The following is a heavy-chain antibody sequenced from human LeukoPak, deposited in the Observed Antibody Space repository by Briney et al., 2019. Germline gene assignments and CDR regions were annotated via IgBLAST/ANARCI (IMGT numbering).Heavy chain of an antibody. J-gene: IGHJ3*02. D-gene: IGHD1-1*01. CDR1: GYTFTSYD. CDR3: AVSWNDAFDI. Sequence: ASVKVSCKASGYTFTSYDINWVRQATGQGLEWMGWMNPNSGNTGYAHKFQGRVTMTRNTSISTAYMELSSLRSEDTAVYYCAVSWNDAFDIWGQGTMVTVSS. CDR2: MNPNSGNT. V-gene: IGHV1-8*01.